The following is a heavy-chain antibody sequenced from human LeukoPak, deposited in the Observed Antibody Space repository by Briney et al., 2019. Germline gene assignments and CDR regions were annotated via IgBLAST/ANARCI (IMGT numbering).Heavy chain of an antibody. Sequence: PGGSLRLSCAASGFTFSSYWMSWVRQAPGKGLEWVANIKQDGSEKYYVDSVKGRFTISRDNAKNSLYLQMNSLRAEDTAVYYCAREEYYDILTGYPPYYYYGMDVWGQGTTVTVSS. CDR3: AREEYYDILTGYPPYYYYGMDV. CDR2: IKQDGSEK. D-gene: IGHD3-9*01. CDR1: GFTFSSYW. V-gene: IGHV3-7*01. J-gene: IGHJ6*02.